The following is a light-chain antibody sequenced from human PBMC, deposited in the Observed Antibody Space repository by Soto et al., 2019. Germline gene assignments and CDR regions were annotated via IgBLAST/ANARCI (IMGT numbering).Light chain of an antibody. CDR2: GAS. V-gene: IGKV3-20*01. J-gene: IGKJ3*01. CDR3: QQYGSSPP. Sequence: EIVLTQSPGTLSLSPGERATLSCRASQSVSSSYLAWYQQKPGQAPRLLIYGASSRATGIPDRFSGSGSGTDFTLTISRLEPEDFAVDYCQQYGSSPPFGPGTKVDIK. CDR1: QSVSSSY.